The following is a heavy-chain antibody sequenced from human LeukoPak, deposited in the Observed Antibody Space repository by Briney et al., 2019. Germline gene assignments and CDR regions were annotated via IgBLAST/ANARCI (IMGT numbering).Heavy chain of an antibody. D-gene: IGHD6-13*01. CDR1: GGSISSYY. V-gene: IGHV4-59*12. CDR2: IYYSGST. CDR3: ARVGIAAAGTRGDFDY. Sequence: PSETLSLTCTVSGGSISSYYWSWIRQPPGKGLEWIGYIYYSGSTNYNPSLKSRVTISVDKSKNQFSLKLSSVTAADTAVYYCARVGIAAAGTRGDFDYWGQGALVTVSS. J-gene: IGHJ4*02.